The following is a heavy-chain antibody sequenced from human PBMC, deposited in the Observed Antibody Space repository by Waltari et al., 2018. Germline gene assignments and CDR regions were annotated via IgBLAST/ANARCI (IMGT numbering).Heavy chain of an antibody. CDR3: ARGMGASIRAFDY. V-gene: IGHV6-1*01. CDR1: GASVSNNSGA. Sequence: QVHLQQSGPGLVKPSQTLSLTCAISGASVSNNSGAWNWIRQSPSRGLEWLGRTYYRTKWYNDYAVSVKSRITINPDTSKNQFSLQLNSVTPEDTAVYYCARGMGASIRAFDYWGQGTLVTVSS. CDR2: TYYRTKWYN. J-gene: IGHJ4*02. D-gene: IGHD1-26*01.